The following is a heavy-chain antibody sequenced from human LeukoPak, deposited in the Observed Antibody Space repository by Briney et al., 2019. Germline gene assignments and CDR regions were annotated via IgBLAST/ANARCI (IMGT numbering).Heavy chain of an antibody. CDR2: ISAYNVNT. V-gene: IGHV1-18*01. CDR3: ARLLGELRTFDY. J-gene: IGHJ4*02. CDR1: GYTVSSYG. Sequence: RWAPVKVSCKASGYTVSSYGISWVRQAPGQGLECMGWISAYNVNTNYAQKFQGRVTMTADTSTSTAYMELRSLRSDDTAVYYCARLLGELRTFDYWGQGTLVTVSS. D-gene: IGHD1-26*01.